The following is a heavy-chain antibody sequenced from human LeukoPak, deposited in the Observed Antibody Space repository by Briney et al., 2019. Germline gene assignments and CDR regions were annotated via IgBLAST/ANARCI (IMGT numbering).Heavy chain of an antibody. V-gene: IGHV4-34*01. Sequence: PSETLSLTCAVYGGSLSGYYWSWIRQPPGKGLEWIGEINHSGITNYNPSLKSRVTISINTSKNQFSLKVTSVTAADTAVYYRARRGYDSGSDYWGQGTLVTVSS. J-gene: IGHJ4*02. CDR2: INHSGIT. D-gene: IGHD3-10*01. CDR3: ARRGYDSGSDY. CDR1: GGSLSGYY.